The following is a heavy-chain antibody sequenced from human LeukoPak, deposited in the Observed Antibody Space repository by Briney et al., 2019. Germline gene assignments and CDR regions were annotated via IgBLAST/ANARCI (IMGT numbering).Heavy chain of an antibody. D-gene: IGHD3-10*01. J-gene: IGHJ5*02. CDR3: ARRLYGSGSYYDKPPFDP. Sequence: SETLSLTCTVSGGSISSSSYYWGWIRQPPGKGLEWIGSIYYSGSTYYNPSLKSRVTISVDTSKNQFSRKLSSVTAADTAVYYCARRLYGSGSYYDKPPFDPWGQGTLVTVSS. V-gene: IGHV4-39*01. CDR2: IYYSGST. CDR1: GGSISSSSYY.